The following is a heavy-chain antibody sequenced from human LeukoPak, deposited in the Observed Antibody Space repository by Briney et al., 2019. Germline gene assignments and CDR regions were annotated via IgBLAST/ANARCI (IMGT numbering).Heavy chain of an antibody. D-gene: IGHD4-11*01. CDR2: IYSGGGT. CDR3: ARGRQFSLYFDH. Sequence: GGSLRLSCAASGFTVSSNIMSWVRQAPGKGLEWVSVIYSGGGTYYADSVKGRFTISRDNSKNTLHLQTNSLRAEDTAVYYCARGRQFSLYFDHWGQGTLVTVSS. J-gene: IGHJ4*02. V-gene: IGHV3-53*01. CDR1: GFTVSSNI.